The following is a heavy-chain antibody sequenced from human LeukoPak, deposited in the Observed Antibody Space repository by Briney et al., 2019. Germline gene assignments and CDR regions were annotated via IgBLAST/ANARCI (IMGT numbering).Heavy chain of an antibody. V-gene: IGHV4-31*03. J-gene: IGHJ4*02. D-gene: IGHD6-13*01. CDR3: AREGQQLFQIDY. CDR1: GLSISRGGYC. Sequence: TLFLSCPVSGLSISRGGYCSRWIREHPGKGLEWIEYIYYSGSPSYNPSLTTRLTITVDTSKNQFSLTLSSVTAVDIAVYYCAREGQQLFQIDYWGQGTLVTVSS. CDR2: IYYSGSP.